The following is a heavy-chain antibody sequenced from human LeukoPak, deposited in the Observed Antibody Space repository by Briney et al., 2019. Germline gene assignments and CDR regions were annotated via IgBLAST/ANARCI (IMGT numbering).Heavy chain of an antibody. CDR2: IYYSRST. D-gene: IGHD1-26*01. J-gene: IGHJ4*02. V-gene: IGHV4-59*12. CDR1: GGSISSYY. CDR3: ARADWELTYFDY. Sequence: PSETLSLTCTVSGGSISSYYWSWIRQPPGKGLEWIGYIYYSRSTNYNPSLKSRVTISVDKSKNQFSLKLSSVAAADTAVYYCARADWELTYFDYWGQGTLVTVSS.